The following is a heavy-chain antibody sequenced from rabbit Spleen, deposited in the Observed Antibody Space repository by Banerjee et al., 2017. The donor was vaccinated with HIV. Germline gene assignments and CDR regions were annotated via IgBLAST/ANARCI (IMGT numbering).Heavy chain of an antibody. CDR3: ARGYGGYAFTWLDL. CDR2: IVVEGSGTT. J-gene: IGHJ6*01. CDR1: GFTLSSYYM. D-gene: IGHD6-1*01. V-gene: IGHV1S45*01. Sequence: QEQLKESGGGLVQPGGSLKLSCKASGFTLSSYYMNWVRQAPGKGLEWIGCIVVEGSGTTYYASWAKGRFTISKTSSTTVTLQMTSLTAADTATYFCARGYGGYAFTWLDLWGPGTLVTVS.